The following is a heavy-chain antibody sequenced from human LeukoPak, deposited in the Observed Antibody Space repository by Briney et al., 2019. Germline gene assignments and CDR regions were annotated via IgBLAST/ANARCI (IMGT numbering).Heavy chain of an antibody. J-gene: IGHJ4*02. CDR3: ARDLRGIAAAGTLN. CDR2: ISSSSSYI. V-gene: IGHV3-21*01. CDR1: GFTFSSYS. D-gene: IGHD6-13*01. Sequence: GGSLRLSCAASGFTFSSYSMNWVRQAPGKGLEWVSSISSSSSYIYYADSVKGRFTISRDNAKNSLYLQMNSLRAEDTAVYYCARDLRGIAAAGTLNWGQGTLVTVSS.